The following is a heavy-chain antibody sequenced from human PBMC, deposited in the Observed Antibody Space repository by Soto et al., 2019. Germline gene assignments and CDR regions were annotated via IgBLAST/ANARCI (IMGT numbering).Heavy chain of an antibody. J-gene: IGHJ6*02. CDR1: GYSFTSYW. D-gene: IGHD2-2*02. CDR2: IDPSDSYT. V-gene: IGHV5-10-1*01. Sequence: PGESLKISCKGSGYSFTSYWISWVRQMPGKGLEWMGRIDPSDSYTNYSPSFQGHVTISADKSISTAYLQWSSLKASDTAMYYCASDTSGYYYYYGMDVWGQGTTVTVSS. CDR3: ASDTSGYYYYYGMDV.